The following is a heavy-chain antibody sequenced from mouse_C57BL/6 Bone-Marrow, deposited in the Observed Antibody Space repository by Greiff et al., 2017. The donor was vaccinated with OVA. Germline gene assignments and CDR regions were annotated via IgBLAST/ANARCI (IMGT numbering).Heavy chain of an antibody. CDR1: GFSLTSYG. D-gene: IGHD4-1*02. CDR2: IWSGGST. V-gene: IGHV2-4*01. J-gene: IGHJ1*03. Sequence: VKLKQSGPGLVQPSQSLSITCTVSGFSLTSYGVHWVRQPPGKGLEWLGVIWSGGSTDYNAAFISRLSISKDNSKSQVFFKMNSLQADDTAIYYCAKNQLGPYWYFDVWGTGTTVTVSS. CDR3: AKNQLGPYWYFDV.